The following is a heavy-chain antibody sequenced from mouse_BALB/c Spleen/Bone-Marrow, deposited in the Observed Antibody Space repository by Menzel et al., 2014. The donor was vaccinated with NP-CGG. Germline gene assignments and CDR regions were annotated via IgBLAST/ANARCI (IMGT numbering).Heavy chain of an antibody. CDR1: GYTFTSYY. CDR3: TRSDGYYVPHWYFDV. CDR2: INPSNGGT. D-gene: IGHD2-3*01. J-gene: IGHJ1*01. Sequence: QVQLQQSGAGLVKPGASVKLSCKASGYTFTSYYMYWVKQRPGQGLEWIGEINPSNGGTNFNEKFKSKATLTVDKSSSTAYMQLSSLTSEDSAVYNCTRSDGYYVPHWYFDVWGAGTTVTVSS. V-gene: IGHV1S81*02.